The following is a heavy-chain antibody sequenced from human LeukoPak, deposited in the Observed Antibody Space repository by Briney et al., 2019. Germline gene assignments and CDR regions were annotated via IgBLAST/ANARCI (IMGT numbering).Heavy chain of an antibody. Sequence: ASVKVSCKASGYTFTGYYMHWVRQAPGQGLEWMGWINPNSGGTNYAQKFQGRVTMTRDTSISTAYMELSRLRSDDTAVYYCARDRANDSGWYSGWFDPWGQGTLVTVSS. CDR2: INPNSGGT. CDR3: ARDRANDSGWYSGWFDP. D-gene: IGHD6-19*01. CDR1: GYTFTGYY. V-gene: IGHV1-2*02. J-gene: IGHJ5*02.